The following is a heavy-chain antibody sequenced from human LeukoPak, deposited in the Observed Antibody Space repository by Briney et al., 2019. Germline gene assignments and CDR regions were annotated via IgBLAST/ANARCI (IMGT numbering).Heavy chain of an antibody. CDR2: IYSGGST. V-gene: IGHV3-53*01. Sequence: GGSLRLSCAASGFTVRSNYMSWVRQAPGKGLEWVSVIYSGGSTYYADSVKGRFTVSRDNAKNSLYLQMNSLRVEDTAVYYCARDPRTVRIWGQGTLVTVSS. J-gene: IGHJ4*02. CDR1: GFTVRSNY. CDR3: ARDPRTVRI. D-gene: IGHD1-1*01.